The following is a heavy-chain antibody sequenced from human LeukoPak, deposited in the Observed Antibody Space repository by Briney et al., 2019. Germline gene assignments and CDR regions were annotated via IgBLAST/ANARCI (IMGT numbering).Heavy chain of an antibody. D-gene: IGHD1-7*01. Sequence: SETLSLTCSVSGGSISGYYWTWIRQPAGKGLEWIGRVYTSGSTHYNPSLKTRLTMSVDTSKNQFSLKLSSVTASDTAVYYCARLITGTTTAFDIWGQGTMVTVSS. V-gene: IGHV4-4*07. CDR1: GGSISGYY. CDR3: ARLITGTTTAFDI. CDR2: VYTSGST. J-gene: IGHJ3*02.